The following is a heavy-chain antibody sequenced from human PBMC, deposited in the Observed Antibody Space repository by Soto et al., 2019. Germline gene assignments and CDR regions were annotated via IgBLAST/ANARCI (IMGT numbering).Heavy chain of an antibody. J-gene: IGHJ4*02. Sequence: QVQLVQSGAEVKKPGASVKVSCKASGYTFTDYYFHWVRQDPGQGLESMGWINPKTGDTNYSQKFQGRVTMTRDTAISTAYMEMRRLTSDYTAMDHWAIYRLGRPTENDWGQGTLVTVSS. CDR3: AIYRLGRPTEND. D-gene: IGHD7-27*01. CDR2: INPKTGDT. CDR1: GYTFTDYY. V-gene: IGHV1-2*02.